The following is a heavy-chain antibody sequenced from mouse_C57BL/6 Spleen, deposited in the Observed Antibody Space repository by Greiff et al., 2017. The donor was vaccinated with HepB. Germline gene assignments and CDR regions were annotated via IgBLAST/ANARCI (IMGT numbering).Heavy chain of an antibody. D-gene: IGHD1-1*01. CDR3: ARDYYGSSYPWFAY. V-gene: IGHV1-81*01. J-gene: IGHJ3*01. CDR1: GYTFTSYG. Sequence: QVQLQQSGAELARPGASVKLSCKASGYTFTSYGISWVKQRTGQGLEWIGEIYPRSGNTYYNEKFKGKATLTADKSSSTAYMELRSLTSEDSAVYFCARDYYGSSYPWFAYWGQGTLVTVSA. CDR2: IYPRSGNT.